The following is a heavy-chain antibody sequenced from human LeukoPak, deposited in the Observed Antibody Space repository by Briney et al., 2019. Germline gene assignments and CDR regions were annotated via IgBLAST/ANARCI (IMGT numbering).Heavy chain of an antibody. CDR3: ARRTNHLAFDY. CDR2: IKEDGSDK. Sequence: GGSLRLSCAASGLTFSNYWMNWVRQAPGKGLEWVANIKEDGSDKYYVDSVKGRFTISRDNAKNSLFLQMNGLRAGDTAVYYCARRTNHLAFDYWGLGTLVTVSS. J-gene: IGHJ4*02. V-gene: IGHV3-7*01. CDR1: GLTFSNYW. D-gene: IGHD2-8*01.